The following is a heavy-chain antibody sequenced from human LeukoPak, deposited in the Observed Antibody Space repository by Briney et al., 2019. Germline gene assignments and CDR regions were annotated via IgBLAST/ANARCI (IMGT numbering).Heavy chain of an antibody. CDR2: INPNSGGT. V-gene: IGHV1-2*02. CDR1: GYTFSSYG. D-gene: IGHD3-22*01. CDR3: AREPAVDYYDSSGYYPANDY. J-gene: IGHJ4*02. Sequence: GASVTVSCKASGYTFSSYGISWVRQAPGQGLEWMGWINPNSGGTNYAQKFQGRVTMTRDTSISTAYMELSRLRSDDTAVYYCAREPAVDYYDSSGYYPANDYWGQGTLVTVSS.